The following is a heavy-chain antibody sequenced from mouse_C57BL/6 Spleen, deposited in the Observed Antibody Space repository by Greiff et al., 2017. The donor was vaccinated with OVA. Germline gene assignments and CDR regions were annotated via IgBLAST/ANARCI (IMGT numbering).Heavy chain of an antibody. V-gene: IGHV1-18*01. CDR2: INPNNGGT. CDR1: GYTFTDYN. CDR3: ARSTMVTKDFDY. J-gene: IGHJ2*01. Sequence: VHVKQSGPELVKPGASVKIPCKASGYTFTDYNMDWVKQSHGKSLEWIGDINPNNGGTIYNQKFKGKATLTVDKSSSTAYMELRSLTSEDTAVYYCARSTMVTKDFDYWGQGTTLTVSS. D-gene: IGHD2-2*01.